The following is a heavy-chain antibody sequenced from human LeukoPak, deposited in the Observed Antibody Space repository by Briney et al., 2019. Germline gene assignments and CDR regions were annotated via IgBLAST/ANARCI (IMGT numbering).Heavy chain of an antibody. CDR2: ISWNSGSI. J-gene: IGHJ3*02. CDR3: AKDSRNSGSQIAFDI. Sequence: GRSLRLSCAASGFTFDDYAMHWVRQAPGKGLEWVSGISWNSGSIGYADSVKGRFTISRDNAKNSLYLQMNSLRAEDTALYYCAKDSRNSGSQIAFDIWGQGTMVTVSS. CDR1: GFTFDDYA. D-gene: IGHD1-26*01. V-gene: IGHV3-9*01.